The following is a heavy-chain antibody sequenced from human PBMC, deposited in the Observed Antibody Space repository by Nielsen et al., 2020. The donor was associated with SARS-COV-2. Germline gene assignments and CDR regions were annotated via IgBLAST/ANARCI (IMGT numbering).Heavy chain of an antibody. CDR3: ARDRRVVPAAIYWFDP. CDR2: IWYDGSNK. V-gene: IGHV3-33*01. Sequence: GESLKISCAAFGFTFSSYGMHWVRQAPGKGLEWVAVIWYDGSNKYYADSVKGRFTISRDNSKNTLYLQMNSLRAEDTAVYYCARDRRVVPAAIYWFDPWGQGTLVTVSS. J-gene: IGHJ5*02. CDR1: GFTFSSYG. D-gene: IGHD2-2*01.